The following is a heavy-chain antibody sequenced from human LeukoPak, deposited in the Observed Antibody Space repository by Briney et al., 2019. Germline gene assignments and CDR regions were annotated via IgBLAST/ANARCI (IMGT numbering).Heavy chain of an antibody. CDR3: ARDGGEGYPLDY. CDR2: INPSGGST. Sequence: ASVKVSCKASGYTFTSYYMHWVRQALGQGLEWMGIINPSGGSTSYAQKFQGRVTMTRDTSTSTVYMELSSLRSEDTAVYYCARDGGEGYPLDYWGQGTLVTVSS. J-gene: IGHJ4*02. CDR1: GYTFTSYY. V-gene: IGHV1-46*01. D-gene: IGHD3-10*01.